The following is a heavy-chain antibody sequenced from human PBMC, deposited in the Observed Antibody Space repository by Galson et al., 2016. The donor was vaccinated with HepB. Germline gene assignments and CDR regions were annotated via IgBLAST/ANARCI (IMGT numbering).Heavy chain of an antibody. CDR3: AKDAILGCGRDCYVDY. CDR2: ISYDGTNT. J-gene: IGHJ4*02. CDR1: GFTLHTYT. Sequence: SLRLSCAASGFTLHTYTMNWVRQAPGKGLEWVAGISYDGTNTYYADSVKGRSTISRDNSKNTLYLQMNSLRAEDTAVYFCAKDAILGCGRDCYVDYWGQGTLVTVS. V-gene: IGHV3-30*18. D-gene: IGHD2-21*02.